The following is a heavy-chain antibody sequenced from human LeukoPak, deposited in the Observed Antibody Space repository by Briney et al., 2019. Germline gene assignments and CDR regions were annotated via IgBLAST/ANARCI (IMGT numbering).Heavy chain of an antibody. CDR2: INHSGST. V-gene: IGHV4-34*01. CDR3: ARVNSGSYGGSIDY. CDR1: GGSFSGYY. J-gene: IGHJ4*02. D-gene: IGHD1-26*01. Sequence: PSATLSLTCAVYGGSFSGYYWSWIRQPPGKGLEWIGEINHSGSTNYNPSLKSRVTISVDKSKNQFSLKLRSVTAADTAMYYCARVNSGSYGGSIDYWGQGTLVTVSS.